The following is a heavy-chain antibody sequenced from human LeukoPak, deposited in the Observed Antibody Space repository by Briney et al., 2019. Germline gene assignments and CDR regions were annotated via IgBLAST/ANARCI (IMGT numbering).Heavy chain of an antibody. V-gene: IGHV4-59*01. Sequence: PSETLSLTCAVYGGSFSSYYWSWIRQPPGKGLEWIGYIYYSGSTNYNPSLKSRVTISVDTSKNQFSLKLSSVTAADTAVYYCARGLQQLVDYYYYYMDVWGKGTTVTVSS. J-gene: IGHJ6*03. CDR3: ARGLQQLVDYYYYYMDV. CDR2: IYYSGST. D-gene: IGHD6-6*01. CDR1: GGSFSSYY.